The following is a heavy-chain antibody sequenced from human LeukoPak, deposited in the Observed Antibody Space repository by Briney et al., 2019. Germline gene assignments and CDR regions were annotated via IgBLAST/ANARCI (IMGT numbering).Heavy chain of an antibody. J-gene: IGHJ4*02. Sequence: GASVKVSCKASGYTFTSYDINWVRQATGQGLEWMGWINPNSGGTNYAQKFQGRVTMTRDTSVSTAYMQLSRLTSDDTAVYYCEKDDYWGQGTLVTVSS. CDR3: EKDDY. CDR2: INPNSGGT. V-gene: IGHV1-2*02. CDR1: GYTFTSYD.